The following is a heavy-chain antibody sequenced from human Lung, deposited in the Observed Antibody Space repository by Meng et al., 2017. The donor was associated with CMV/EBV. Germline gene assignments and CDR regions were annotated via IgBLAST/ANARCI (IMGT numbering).Heavy chain of an antibody. J-gene: IGHJ5*02. V-gene: IGHV5-51*01. Sequence: GEXXKISCQGFGYIFSDYWSGWVRQMPGKDLEWMGIIYPGDSDVRYSPSFQGQIFTSADETISTADLQWYSLKASDTAIYYWARNGDDKDYWFDPWGQGTLVTVSS. CDR3: ARNGDDKDYWFDP. CDR2: IYPGDSDV. CDR1: GYIFSDYW. D-gene: IGHD4-17*01.